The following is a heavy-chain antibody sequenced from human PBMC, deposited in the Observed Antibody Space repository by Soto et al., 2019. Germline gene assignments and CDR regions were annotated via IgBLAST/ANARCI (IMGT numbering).Heavy chain of an antibody. Sequence: QAQLVQSGPEVKKPRALVKVSCKASGYRFTSYGISWVRQAPGQGLEWLGWISAYDDNTKYAQTLQGRVSMSTDTSTNTAYMELRSLRSDDTAMYYCARGGYYDSSGSRNYHYYGMNVWGQGTTVTVSS. D-gene: IGHD3-22*01. CDR3: ARGGYYDSSGSRNYHYYGMNV. CDR2: ISAYDDNT. CDR1: GYRFTSYG. V-gene: IGHV1-18*01. J-gene: IGHJ6*02.